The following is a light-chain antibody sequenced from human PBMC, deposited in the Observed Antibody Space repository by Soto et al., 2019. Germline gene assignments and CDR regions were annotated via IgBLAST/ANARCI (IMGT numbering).Light chain of an antibody. CDR3: SAFAGTYNWEVF. J-gene: IGLJ2*01. CDR2: DVN. CDR1: SSDVGSYDY. Sequence: QSALTQPPSASGSPGQSVIISCTGTSSDVGSYDYVSWYQQHPGRAPKLMIYDVNKRPSGVPDRFSGSKSGNTASLTVSGLQAEDEADYYCSAFAGTYNWEVFFGGGTKVTVL. V-gene: IGLV2-8*01.